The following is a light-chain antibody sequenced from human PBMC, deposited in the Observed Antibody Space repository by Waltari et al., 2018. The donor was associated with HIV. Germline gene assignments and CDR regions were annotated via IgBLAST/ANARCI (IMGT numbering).Light chain of an antibody. CDR2: GNS. CDR3: QSYDSSLSGWV. V-gene: IGLV1-40*01. Sequence: QSVLTQPPSVSGAPGQRVTIPCTGSHSNIGAGYELHWYQQLPGTAPKLLISGNSNRPSGVPDRFAGSKSGTSASLAITGLQAEDEADYYCQSYDSSLSGWVFGGGTKLTVL. CDR1: HSNIGAGYE. J-gene: IGLJ3*02.